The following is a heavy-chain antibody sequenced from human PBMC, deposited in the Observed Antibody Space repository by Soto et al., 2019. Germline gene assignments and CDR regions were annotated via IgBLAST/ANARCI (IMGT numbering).Heavy chain of an antibody. V-gene: IGHV1-69*13. Sequence: SVKVSCKASGGTFSSYAISWVRQAPGQGLEWMGGIIPIFGTANYAQKFQGRVTITADESTSTAYMELSSLRSEDTAVYYCAREVMIPFRGSPGTITYYYGMDVWGQGTTVTVSS. CDR3: AREVMIPFRGSPGTITYYYGMDV. CDR1: GGTFSSYA. CDR2: IIPIFGTA. D-gene: IGHD3-16*01. J-gene: IGHJ6*02.